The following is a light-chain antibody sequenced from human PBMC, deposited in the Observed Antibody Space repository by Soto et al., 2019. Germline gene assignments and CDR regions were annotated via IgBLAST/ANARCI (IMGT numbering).Light chain of an antibody. J-gene: IGLJ1*01. V-gene: IGLV1-40*01. CDR2: GNS. Sequence: QSVLTQPPSVSGAPGQRVTISCTGSSSNIGAGYDVHWYQQLPGTAPKLLLYGNSNRPSGVPDRFSGSKSGTSASLAITGLQADDEADYYCQSYDSRLSGLVFGTGTNLTVL. CDR3: QSYDSRLSGLV. CDR1: SSNIGAGYD.